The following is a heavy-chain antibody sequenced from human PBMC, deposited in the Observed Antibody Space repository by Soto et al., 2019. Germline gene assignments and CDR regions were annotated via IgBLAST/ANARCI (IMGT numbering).Heavy chain of an antibody. J-gene: IGHJ6*03. CDR1: GYTFRSYG. D-gene: IGHD3-3*01. CDR2: ISGYNGNT. V-gene: IGHV1-18*01. Sequence: ASVKVSCKASGYTFRSYGISWVRQAPGQGLEWMGWISGYNGNTHYSQKFQGKVTMTTDTSTSTAYMELRNLRSDDTAVYYCARPHPPEYYDFWSGPLYYMEVWGKGTTVTVSS. CDR3: ARPHPPEYYDFWSGPLYYMEV.